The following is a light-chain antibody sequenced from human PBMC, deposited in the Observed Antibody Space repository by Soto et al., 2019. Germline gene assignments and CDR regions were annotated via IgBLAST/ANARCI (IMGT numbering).Light chain of an antibody. CDR3: QQSYSSVIS. CDR2: AAS. CDR1: QRIKNY. Sequence: DIQLTQSPSSLSASVGDRVTITCRASQRIKNYLNWYQHKPGRAPRLFIYAASSLQSGVPSRFSGSGSETDFTLTITNLPLEDFATYYCQQSYSSVISFGGATKLEIK. J-gene: IGKJ4*01. V-gene: IGKV1-39*01.